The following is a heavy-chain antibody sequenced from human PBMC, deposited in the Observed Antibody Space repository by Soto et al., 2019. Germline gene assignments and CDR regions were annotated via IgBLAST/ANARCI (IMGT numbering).Heavy chain of an antibody. J-gene: IGHJ4*02. CDR1: GVSFSSYA. Sequence: PGGSLRLSCAASGVSFSSYAMSCVRQAPGKGLEWVSAISGSGGSTYYADSVKGRFTISRDNSKNTLYLQMNSLRAEDTAVYYCAKDFPAYSSGWPYGYYFDYRGQGTLVRVSS. CDR3: AKDFPAYSSGWPYGYYFDY. CDR2: ISGSGGST. V-gene: IGHV3-23*01. D-gene: IGHD6-19*01.